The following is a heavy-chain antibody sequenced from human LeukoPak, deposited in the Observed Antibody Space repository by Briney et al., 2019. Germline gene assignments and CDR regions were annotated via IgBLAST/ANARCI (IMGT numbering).Heavy chain of an antibody. J-gene: IGHJ6*02. Sequence: SETLSLTCTVSGGSISSCYWSWIRQPPGKGLEWIGYIYYSGSTNYNPSLKSRVTISVDTSKNQFSLKLSSVTAADTAVYYCARFVPYCSSTSCYTNYYYYGMDVWGQGTTVTVSS. D-gene: IGHD2-2*02. CDR2: IYYSGST. V-gene: IGHV4-59*01. CDR3: ARFVPYCSSTSCYTNYYYYGMDV. CDR1: GGSISSCY.